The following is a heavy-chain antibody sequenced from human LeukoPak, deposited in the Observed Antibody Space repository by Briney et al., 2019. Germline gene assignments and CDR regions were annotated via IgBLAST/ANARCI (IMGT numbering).Heavy chain of an antibody. D-gene: IGHD3-16*02. CDR3: GGRYRANGVCARKPYDI. Sequence: GGSLRLSYATSGFTFRTYSMNWVRQAPAKGLEGVSYITSSSSTIYYADSVKDRFTISRDNAKSPLYLQMNSLRVEDTAVYYCGGRYRANGVCARKPYDIWGQGTMVTVSS. V-gene: IGHV3-48*01. CDR2: ITSSSSTI. CDR1: GFTFRTYS. J-gene: IGHJ3*02.